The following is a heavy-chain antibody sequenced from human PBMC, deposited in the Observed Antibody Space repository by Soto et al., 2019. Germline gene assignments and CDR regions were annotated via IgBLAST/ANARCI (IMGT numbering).Heavy chain of an antibody. D-gene: IGHD3-16*02. V-gene: IGHV3-15*01. CDR2: IKSKTDGGTT. Sequence: PGGSLRLSCAASGFTFSNAWMSWVRQAPGKGLEWVGRIKSKTDGGTTDYAAPVKGRFTISRDDSKNTLYLQMNSLKTEDTAVYYCTTEGVMITFGGVIALNFDYWGQGTLVTVSS. J-gene: IGHJ4*02. CDR3: TTEGVMITFGGVIALNFDY. CDR1: GFTFSNAW.